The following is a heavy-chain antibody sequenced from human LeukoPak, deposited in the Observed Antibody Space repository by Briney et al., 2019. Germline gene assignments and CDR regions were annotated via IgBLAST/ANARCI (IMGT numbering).Heavy chain of an antibody. CDR3: ARGTTVPYFDY. Sequence: SETLSLTCAVYGGSFSGYYWGWIRQPPGKGLEWIGEINHSGSTNYNPSLKSRVTISVDTSKNQFSLKLSSVTAADTAVYYCARGTTVPYFDYWGQGTLVTVSP. J-gene: IGHJ4*02. CDR2: INHSGST. V-gene: IGHV4-34*01. CDR1: GGSFSGYY. D-gene: IGHD4-17*01.